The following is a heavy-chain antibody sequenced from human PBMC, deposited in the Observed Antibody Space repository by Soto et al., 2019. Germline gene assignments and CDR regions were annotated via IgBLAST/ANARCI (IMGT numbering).Heavy chain of an antibody. D-gene: IGHD5-18*01. Sequence: EVQLVESGGGLIQPGGSLRLSCAASGFSVSSNYMSWVRQAPGKGLEWVSVIYSGGNTHYADSVKGRFTIYRDNSKKTLYLQMNSLRAEDTAVYYCARDSTWIPYYHYGMDVWGQGTTVTVSS. V-gene: IGHV3-53*01. J-gene: IGHJ6*02. CDR2: IYSGGNT. CDR1: GFSVSSNY. CDR3: ARDSTWIPYYHYGMDV.